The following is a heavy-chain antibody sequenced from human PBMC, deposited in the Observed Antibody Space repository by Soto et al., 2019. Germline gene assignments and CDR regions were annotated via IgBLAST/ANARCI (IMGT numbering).Heavy chain of an antibody. J-gene: IGHJ4*02. V-gene: IGHV4-34*01. D-gene: IGHD1-26*01. CDR1: GGSFSGYY. CDR2: INHSGST. Sequence: PSETLALTCAVYGGSFSGYYWSWIRQPPGKGLEWIGEINHSGSTNYNPSLKSRVTISVDTSKNQFSLKLSSVTAADTAVYYCARGVVGATTREFDYWGQGTLVTVSS. CDR3: ARGVVGATTREFDY.